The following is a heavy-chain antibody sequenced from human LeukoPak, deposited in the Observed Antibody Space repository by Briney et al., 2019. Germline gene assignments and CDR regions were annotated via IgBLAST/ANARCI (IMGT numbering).Heavy chain of an antibody. Sequence: GGSLRLSCAASGFTFNAYELNWVRQAPGKGLEWVSYISSSGSTIYYADSVKGRFTISRDNAKNSLYLQMNSLRAEDTAVYYCAELGITMIGGVWGKGTTVTISS. V-gene: IGHV3-48*03. J-gene: IGHJ6*04. CDR3: AELGITMIGGV. D-gene: IGHD3-10*02. CDR1: GFTFNAYE. CDR2: ISSSGSTI.